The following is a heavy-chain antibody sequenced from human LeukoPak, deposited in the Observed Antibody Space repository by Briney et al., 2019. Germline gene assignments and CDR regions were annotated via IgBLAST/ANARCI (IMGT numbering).Heavy chain of an antibody. CDR3: ARGYYYGSGSSYYYYGMDV. Sequence: SETLSLTCTVSGGSISSYYWSWIRQPPGKGLEWIGYIYYSGSTNYNPSLKSRVTISVDTSKNQFSLMLSSVTAADTAVYYCARGYYYGSGSSYYYYGMDVWGQGTTVTVSS. CDR2: IYYSGST. J-gene: IGHJ6*02. D-gene: IGHD3-10*01. V-gene: IGHV4-59*01. CDR1: GGSISSYY.